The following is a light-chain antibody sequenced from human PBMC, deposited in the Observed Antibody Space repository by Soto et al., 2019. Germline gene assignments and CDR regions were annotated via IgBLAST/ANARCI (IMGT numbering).Light chain of an antibody. CDR1: QSISSY. V-gene: IGKV1-39*01. Sequence: DIQMTQSPSSLSVSVGDRVTITCRASQSISSYLNWYQQKPGKAPKLLVYAASSLPSGVPSRFSGSGSGTDFTLTISSLQPEDFSTYYCQQSNSNPYTFGQGTKLEIK. J-gene: IGKJ2*01. CDR2: AAS. CDR3: QQSNSNPYT.